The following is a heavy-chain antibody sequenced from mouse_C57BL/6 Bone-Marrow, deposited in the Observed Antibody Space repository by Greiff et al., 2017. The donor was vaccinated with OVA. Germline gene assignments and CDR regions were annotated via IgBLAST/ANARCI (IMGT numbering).Heavy chain of an antibody. CDR2: IDPENGDT. CDR3: TTPSGSSYYFDY. J-gene: IGHJ2*01. Sequence: EVQLQQSGAELVRPGASVKLSCTASGFNIKDDYMHWVKQRPEQGLEWIGWIDPENGDTEYASKFQGKATITADTSSNTAYLQLSSLTSEDTAVYYCTTPSGSSYYFDYWGQGTTLPVSS. D-gene: IGHD1-1*01. V-gene: IGHV14-4*01. CDR1: GFNIKDDY.